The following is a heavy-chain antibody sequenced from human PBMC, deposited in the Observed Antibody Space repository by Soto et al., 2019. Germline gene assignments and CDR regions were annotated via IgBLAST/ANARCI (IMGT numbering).Heavy chain of an antibody. V-gene: IGHV1-46*01. CDR2: INPLPTSGST. Sequence: QVQLVQSGAEVQKPGASVKVSCKASGYIFTNYYIHWVRQAPGQGLEWMAIINPLPTSGSTNYAQKFPGRVTVTRDTSTSTVYLELSSLRSDDTAVYDCARDLAAAAYWGQGTRFTVSS. D-gene: IGHD6-13*01. J-gene: IGHJ4*02. CDR3: ARDLAAAAY. CDR1: GYIFTNYY.